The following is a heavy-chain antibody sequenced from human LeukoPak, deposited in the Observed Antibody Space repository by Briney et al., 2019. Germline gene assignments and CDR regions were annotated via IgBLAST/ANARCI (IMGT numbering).Heavy chain of an antibody. Sequence: GGSLRLSCAASGFTFSSYGMHWVRQAPGKGLEWVAFIRYDGSNKYYADSVKGRFTISRDNSKNTLYLQMNSLRAEDTAVYYCAKDSGYYYGSGFDYWGQGTLVTVSS. V-gene: IGHV3-30*02. CDR3: AKDSGYYYGSGFDY. CDR2: IRYDGSNK. J-gene: IGHJ4*02. D-gene: IGHD3-10*01. CDR1: GFTFSSYG.